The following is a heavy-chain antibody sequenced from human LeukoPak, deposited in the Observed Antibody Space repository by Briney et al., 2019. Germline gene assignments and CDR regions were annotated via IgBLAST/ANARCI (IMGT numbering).Heavy chain of an antibody. CDR3: ARVWWLFALDY. CDR2: INHSGST. V-gene: IGHV4-34*01. J-gene: IGHJ4*02. D-gene: IGHD2-21*01. CDR1: GGSISSYY. Sequence: SETLSLTCTVSGGSISSYYWSWIRQPPGKGLEWIGEINHSGSTNYNPSLKSRVTISVDTSKNQFSLKLSSVTAADTAVYYCARVWWLFALDYWGQGTLVTVSS.